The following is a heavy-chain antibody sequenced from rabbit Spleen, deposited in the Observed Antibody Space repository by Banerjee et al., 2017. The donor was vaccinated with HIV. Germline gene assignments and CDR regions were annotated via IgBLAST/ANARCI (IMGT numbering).Heavy chain of an antibody. D-gene: IGHD7-1*01. CDR2: IYDGGSGST. CDR3: ARSSATTSTVYSL. J-gene: IGHJ4*01. V-gene: IGHV1S40*01. Sequence: QSLVESGGDLVKPGASLTLTCKASGFSFSSDYDMCWVRQAPGKGLEWIACIYDGGSGSTYYASWAKGRFTISKTSSTTVTLQGTSLTAADTATYFCARSSATTSTVYSLWGQGTLVTVS. CDR1: GFSFSSDYD.